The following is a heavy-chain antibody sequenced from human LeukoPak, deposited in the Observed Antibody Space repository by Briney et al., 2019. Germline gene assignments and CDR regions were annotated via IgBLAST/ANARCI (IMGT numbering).Heavy chain of an antibody. J-gene: IGHJ4*02. V-gene: IGHV5-51*01. CDR3: ARTYSSGRTPFDY. CDR1: GYSFTSYW. D-gene: IGHD6-19*01. Sequence: GESLKISCKGSGYSFTSYWIGWVRQMPGKGLEWMGIIYPGDSDTRYSPSFQGQVTISADKSISTAYLQWCSLKASDTAMYYCARTYSSGRTPFDYWGQGTLVTVSS. CDR2: IYPGDSDT.